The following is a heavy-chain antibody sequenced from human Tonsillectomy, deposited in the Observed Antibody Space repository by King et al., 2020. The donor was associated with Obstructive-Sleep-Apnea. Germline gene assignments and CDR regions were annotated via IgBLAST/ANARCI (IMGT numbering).Heavy chain of an antibody. CDR1: GCSIINYY. V-gene: IGHV4-59*08. CDR3: ARHRGVEDYGGYGDYFDY. CDR2: MSYSGDH. Sequence: VQLQESGPGLVKPSETLSLTCTFSGCSIINYYWSWSRQLHGKGLEWIWDMSYSGDHKFTPSLHSRVTITAETSKIQFSLRLSSVTAADTAVYYCARHRGVEDYGGYGDYFDYWGQGTLVTVSS. D-gene: IGHD5-12*01. J-gene: IGHJ4*02.